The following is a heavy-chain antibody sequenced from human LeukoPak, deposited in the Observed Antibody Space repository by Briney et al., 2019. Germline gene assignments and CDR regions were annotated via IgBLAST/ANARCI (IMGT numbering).Heavy chain of an antibody. CDR2: ITSSGSYI. D-gene: IGHD3-22*01. Sequence: GGSLRLSCAASAFSFSNYNMNWVRQAPGKGLEWVSSITSSGSYIYYADSVKGRFTISRENANNSLYLQMNSLRAEDTADYYCAELSSTMIVGVWGKGTTVTISS. CDR3: AELSSTMIVGV. CDR1: AFSFSNYN. V-gene: IGHV3-21*01. J-gene: IGHJ6*04.